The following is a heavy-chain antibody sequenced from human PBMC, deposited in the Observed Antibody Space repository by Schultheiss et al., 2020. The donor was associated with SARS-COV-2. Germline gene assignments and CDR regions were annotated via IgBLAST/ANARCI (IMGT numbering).Heavy chain of an antibody. CDR1: GGSFSGYY. D-gene: IGHD5-24*01. J-gene: IGHJ4*02. Sequence: SQTLSLTCAVYGGSFSGYYWSWIRQPPGKGLEWIGEINHSGSTNYNPSLKSRVTISVDTSKNHFSLKLTSVTAADTAVYYCASVDGYNVDYWGQGTLVTVSS. CDR3: ASVDGYNVDY. V-gene: IGHV4-34*01. CDR2: INHSGST.